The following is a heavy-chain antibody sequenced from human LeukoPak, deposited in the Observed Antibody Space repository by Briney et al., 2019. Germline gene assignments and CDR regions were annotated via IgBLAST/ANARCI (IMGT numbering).Heavy chain of an antibody. D-gene: IGHD4-23*01. CDR3: ARDYGGNSGNFDY. J-gene: IGHJ4*02. CDR2: INPSGGST. Sequence: ASVKVSCKASGYPFTGYYLHWVRQAPGQGLEWMGVINPSGGSTSYAQKFQGRVTMTRDTSTSTVYMELSSLRSEDTAVYYCARDYGGNSGNFDYWGQGTLVTVSS. V-gene: IGHV1-46*01. CDR1: GYPFTGYY.